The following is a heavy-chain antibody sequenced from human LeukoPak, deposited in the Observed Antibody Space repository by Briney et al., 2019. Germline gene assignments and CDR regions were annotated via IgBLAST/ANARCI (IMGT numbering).Heavy chain of an antibody. Sequence: GGSLRLSCAASGFTFSSYTMHWVRQAPGKGLEYVSAINTNGGSTYYANSVKGRFSISRDNSMNTLHLQMGSLRAEDMAVYYCARVIVGTWVGFDYWGQGTLVTVSS. CDR1: GFTFSSYT. CDR2: INTNGGST. CDR3: ARVIVGTWVGFDY. D-gene: IGHD1-26*01. V-gene: IGHV3-64*01. J-gene: IGHJ4*02.